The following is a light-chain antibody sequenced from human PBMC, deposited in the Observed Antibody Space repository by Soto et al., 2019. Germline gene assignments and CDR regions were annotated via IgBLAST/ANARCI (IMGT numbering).Light chain of an antibody. V-gene: IGKV3-15*01. CDR3: QQYNNWPWT. J-gene: IGKJ1*01. CDR2: GAS. CDR1: QSVSNN. Sequence: EIVLTQSPRTLSLSPGERATLSCRASQSVSNNYLAWYQQKPGQAPRLLIYGASTRATGIPARFSGSGSGTEFTLTISSLQSEDFAVYYCQQYNNWPWTFGQGTRWIS.